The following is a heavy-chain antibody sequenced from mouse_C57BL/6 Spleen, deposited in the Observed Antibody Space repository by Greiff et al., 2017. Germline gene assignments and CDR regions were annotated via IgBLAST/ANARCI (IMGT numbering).Heavy chain of an antibody. D-gene: IGHD1-1*01. J-gene: IGHJ2*01. CDR1: GFTFSDYG. V-gene: IGHV5-15*01. CDR2: ISNLAYSI. Sequence: EVMLVESGGGLVQPGGSLKLSCAASGFTFSDYGMAWVRQAPRKGPEWVAFISNLAYSIYYADTVTGRFTISRENAKNTLYLEMSSLRSEDTAMYYCARHHGSSPYFDYWGQGTTLTVSS. CDR3: ARHHGSSPYFDY.